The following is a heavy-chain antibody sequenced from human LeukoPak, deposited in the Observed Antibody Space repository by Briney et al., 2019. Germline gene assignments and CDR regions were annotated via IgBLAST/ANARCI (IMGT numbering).Heavy chain of an antibody. CDR3: ARLHSAVYYGDAFDI. D-gene: IGHD3-16*01. J-gene: IGHJ3*02. Sequence: GGSLRLSCAVSGFTFSSYWMTWVRQAPGKGLEWVAKIKEDGSEEYYVDSVKGRFTVSRDNVKNSLFLQMNSLRVEDTAAYYCARLHSAVYYGDAFDIWGQGTMVTVSS. CDR2: IKEDGSEE. CDR1: GFTFSSYW. V-gene: IGHV3-7*03.